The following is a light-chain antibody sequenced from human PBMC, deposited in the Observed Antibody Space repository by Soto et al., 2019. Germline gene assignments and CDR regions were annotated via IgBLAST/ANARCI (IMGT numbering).Light chain of an antibody. CDR2: AAS. V-gene: IGKV1-9*01. Sequence: DIPLTQSPSFLSASVGDRVTITCRASQGISSYLAWYQQTPGKAPKLLIYAASTLQSGVPSMFSGSESGTEFTLTISSLQPEDVATFHCQKLQRTPFTFGPRTKVDV. CDR3: QKLQRTPFT. CDR1: QGISSY. J-gene: IGKJ3*01.